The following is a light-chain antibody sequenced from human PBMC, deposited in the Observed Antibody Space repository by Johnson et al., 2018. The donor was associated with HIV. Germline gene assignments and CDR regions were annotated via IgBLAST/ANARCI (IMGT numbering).Light chain of an antibody. J-gene: IGLJ1*01. CDR1: SSNIGNSY. CDR2: ENN. Sequence: QSVLTQPPSVSAAPGQKVTISCSGSSSNIGNSYVSWFQQLPGTAPKLLIYENNKRPSGIPARFSGSKSGTSATLGITGLQAGDEADYYCGTWDTGLSAPYVFGTGTKVTVL. CDR3: GTWDTGLSAPYV. V-gene: IGLV1-51*02.